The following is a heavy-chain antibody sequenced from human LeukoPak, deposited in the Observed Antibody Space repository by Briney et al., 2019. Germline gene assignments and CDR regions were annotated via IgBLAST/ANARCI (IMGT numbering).Heavy chain of an antibody. Sequence: SETLSLTCAVYGGSFSGYYWSWIRQPPGKGLEWIGEINHSGSTNYNPSLKSRVTISVDTSKNQFSLKLSSVTAADTAVYYCARDRYDFWSDYNWFDPWGQGTLVTVSS. V-gene: IGHV4-34*01. D-gene: IGHD3-3*01. CDR2: INHSGST. CDR3: ARDRYDFWSDYNWFDP. J-gene: IGHJ5*02. CDR1: GGSFSGYY.